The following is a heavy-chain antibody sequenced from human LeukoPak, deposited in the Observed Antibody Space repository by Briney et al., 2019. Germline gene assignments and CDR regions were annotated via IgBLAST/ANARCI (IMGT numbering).Heavy chain of an antibody. CDR3: ARHTYSGSYYHY. J-gene: IGHJ4*02. CDR1: GGSFSSYY. V-gene: IGHV4-34*01. CDR2: INHSGST. D-gene: IGHD1-26*01. Sequence: NPSETLSLTCAVYGGSFSSYYWSWIRQPPGKGLEWIGEINHSGSTNYNPSLKSRVTISVDTSKNQFSLKLSSVTAADTAVYYCARHTYSGSYYHYWGQGTLVTVSS.